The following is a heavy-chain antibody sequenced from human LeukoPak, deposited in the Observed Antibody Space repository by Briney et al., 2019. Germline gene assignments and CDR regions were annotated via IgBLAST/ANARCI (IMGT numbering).Heavy chain of an antibody. V-gene: IGHV3-23*01. Sequence: PGGSLRLSCVASGFRSSGYTMTWVRQAPGKGLEWVSLISDSGDRTDYADSVKGRFTISRDNSKNTLYLQMNSLRAEDTAVYYCAPRALADTLVDWGQGTLVTISS. CDR2: ISDSGDRT. CDR1: GFRSSGYT. D-gene: IGHD6-19*01. J-gene: IGHJ4*02. CDR3: APRALADTLVD.